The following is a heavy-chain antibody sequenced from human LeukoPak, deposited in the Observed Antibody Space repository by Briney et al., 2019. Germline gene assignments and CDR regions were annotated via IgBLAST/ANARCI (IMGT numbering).Heavy chain of an antibody. V-gene: IGHV4-59*01. D-gene: IGHD2/OR15-2a*01. CDR2: IYYSGST. J-gene: IGHJ6*02. CDR1: GGSFSGYY. CDR3: ARDYGPPPSYGDYYYYGMDV. Sequence: SETLSLTCAVYGGSFSGYYWSWIRQPPGKGLEWIGYIYYSGSTNYNPSLKSRVTISVDTSKNQFSLKLSSVTAADTAVYYCARDYGPPPSYGDYYYYGMDVWGQGTTVTVSS.